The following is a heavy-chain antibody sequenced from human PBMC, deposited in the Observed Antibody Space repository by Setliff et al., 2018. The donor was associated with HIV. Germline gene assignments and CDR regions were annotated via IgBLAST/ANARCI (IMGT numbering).Heavy chain of an antibody. J-gene: IGHJ3*02. CDR3: ARRIANWNVDDAFDI. Sequence: PGESLKISCKGSGYSFTSYWISWVRQMPGKGLEWMGRIDPSDSYTNYSPPFQGHVTISADKSISTAYLQWSSLKASDTAMYYCARRIANWNVDDAFDIWGQGTMVTVSS. V-gene: IGHV5-10-1*01. CDR1: GYSFTSYW. CDR2: IDPSDSYT. D-gene: IGHD1-20*01.